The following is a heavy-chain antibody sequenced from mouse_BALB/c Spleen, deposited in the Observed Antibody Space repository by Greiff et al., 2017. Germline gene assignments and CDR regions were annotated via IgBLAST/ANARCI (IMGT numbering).Heavy chain of an antibody. CDR2: INPYNDGT. J-gene: IGHJ3*01. CDR1: GYTFTSYV. D-gene: IGHD2-13*01. CDR3: AISYRDYAPFAD. V-gene: IGHV1-14*01. Sequence: EVQLQQSGPELVKPGASVKLSCKASGYTFTSYVMHWVKQKPGQGLEWIGYINPYNDGTKSNEKFKGKATLTSDKSYSTAYMKLSSLTSEDSAFYYCAISYRDYAPFADWGQGTLVTVSA.